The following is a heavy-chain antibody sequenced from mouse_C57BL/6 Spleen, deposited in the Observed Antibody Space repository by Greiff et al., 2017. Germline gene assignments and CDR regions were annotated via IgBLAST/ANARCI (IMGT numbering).Heavy chain of an antibody. CDR2: IHPNSGST. CDR1: GYTFTSYW. J-gene: IGHJ3*01. V-gene: IGHV1-64*01. Sequence: VKLQQPGAELVKPGASVKLSCKASGYTFTSYWMHWVKQRPGQGLEWIGMIHPNSGSTNYNEKFKSKATLTVDKSSSTAYMQLSSLTSEDSAVYYCARGTGSLAYWGQGTLVTVSA. D-gene: IGHD4-1*01. CDR3: ARGTGSLAY.